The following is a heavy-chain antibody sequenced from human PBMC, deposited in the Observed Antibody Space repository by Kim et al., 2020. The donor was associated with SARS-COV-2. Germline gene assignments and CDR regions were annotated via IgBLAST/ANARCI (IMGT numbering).Heavy chain of an antibody. CDR3: ARDRDIVVVPAAMVAGMDV. Sequence: GRFTISRDNAKNTLYLQMNSLRAEDTAVYYCARDRDIVVVPAAMVAGMDVWGQGTTVTVSS. J-gene: IGHJ6*02. D-gene: IGHD2-2*01. V-gene: IGHV3-74*01.